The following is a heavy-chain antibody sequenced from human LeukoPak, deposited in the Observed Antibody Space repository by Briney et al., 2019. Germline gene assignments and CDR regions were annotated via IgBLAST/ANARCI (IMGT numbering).Heavy chain of an antibody. D-gene: IGHD1-1*01. V-gene: IGHV1-69*05. J-gene: IGHJ4*02. CDR2: IIPKFGTS. CDR3: ARRSRQPRHAYFDS. Sequence: GSSVKVSCKTYGDTFSNDAISWLRQAPGQGPEWMGDIIPKFGTSNYAQKFRGRVSITTDDSTTTAFMELSRLNSDDTAVYFCARRSRQPRHAYFDSWGLGTLVTVSS. CDR1: GDTFSNDA.